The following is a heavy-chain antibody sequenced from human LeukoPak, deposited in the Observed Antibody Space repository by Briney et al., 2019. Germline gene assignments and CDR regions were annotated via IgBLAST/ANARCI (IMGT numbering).Heavy chain of an antibody. D-gene: IGHD6-6*01. J-gene: IGHJ4*02. CDR1: GFTFSSYA. CDR2: ISGSGGST. CDR3: AKGKLLESSSAYDY. Sequence: GGTLRLSCAASGFTFSSYAMSWVRQAPGKGLEWVSAISGSGGSTYYADSVKGRFTISRDNSKNTLYLQMNSLRAEDTAVYYCAKGKLLESSSAYDYWGQGTLVTVSS. V-gene: IGHV3-23*01.